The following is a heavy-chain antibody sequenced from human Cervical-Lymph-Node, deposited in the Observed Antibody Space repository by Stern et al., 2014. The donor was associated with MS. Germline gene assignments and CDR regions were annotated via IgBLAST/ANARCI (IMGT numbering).Heavy chain of an antibody. CDR3: ARGSDT. CDR1: GFTFISYW. V-gene: IGHV3-7*01. D-gene: IGHD2-15*01. J-gene: IGHJ5*02. Sequence: EVQLVESGGGLVQPGGSLRLSCAASGFTFISYWMNWVRQAPGKGLEWVANIKEDGSETYYVDSVKGRFTISRDNAKNSLYLQMNSLRAEDTAVYYCARGSDTWGQGTLVTVSS. CDR2: IKEDGSET.